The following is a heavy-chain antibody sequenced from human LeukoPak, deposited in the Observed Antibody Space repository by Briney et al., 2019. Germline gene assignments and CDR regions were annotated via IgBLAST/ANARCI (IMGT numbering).Heavy chain of an antibody. V-gene: IGHV3-20*04. CDR3: ARRKVGATPYDY. J-gene: IGHJ4*02. CDR1: GFTFDDYG. CDR2: INWDGGST. D-gene: IGHD1-26*01. Sequence: GGSLRLSCAASGFTFDDYGMSWVRQAPGKGLEWVSGINWDGGSTGYADSVKGRFTISRDNAKNSLYLQMNSLRAEDTALYYCARRKVGATPYDYWGQGTLVTVSS.